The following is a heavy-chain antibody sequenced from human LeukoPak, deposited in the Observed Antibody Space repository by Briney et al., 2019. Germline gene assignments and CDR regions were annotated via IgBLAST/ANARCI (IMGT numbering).Heavy chain of an antibody. Sequence: PSETLSLTCTVSGGSISSYYWSWIRQPPGKGLEWIGYIYYSGSTNYNPSLNSRVTISVDTSKSQFSLKLSSVTAADTAVYYCARDKTGNNWFDPWGQGTLVTVSS. CDR1: GGSISSYY. CDR2: IYYSGST. J-gene: IGHJ5*02. D-gene: IGHD1-1*01. CDR3: ARDKTGNNWFDP. V-gene: IGHV4-59*01.